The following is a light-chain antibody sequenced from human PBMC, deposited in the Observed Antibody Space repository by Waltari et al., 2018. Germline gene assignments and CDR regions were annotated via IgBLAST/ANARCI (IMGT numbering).Light chain of an antibody. Sequence: IQMTPSPSSLSASVGDRVTITCRASQSISTYLNWYLQRPGKAPKLLFFGASSLQIGAPSRCSGSGSGTYFTLSISRLQPEDFATYYCQQSYSTPFTFGPGTKVDIK. CDR1: QSISTY. CDR2: GAS. V-gene: IGKV1-39*01. CDR3: QQSYSTPFT. J-gene: IGKJ3*01.